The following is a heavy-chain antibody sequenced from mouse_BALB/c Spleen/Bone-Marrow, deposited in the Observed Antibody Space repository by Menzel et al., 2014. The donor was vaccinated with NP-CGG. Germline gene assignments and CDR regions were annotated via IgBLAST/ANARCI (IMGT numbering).Heavy chain of an antibody. CDR3: ARLDYGNYVGGAMDY. CDR2: ISSGGGST. D-gene: IGHD2-1*01. CDR1: GFAFSSYD. Sequence: DVMLVESGGGLVKPGGSLKLSCAASGFAFSSYDMSWVRQTPEKRLEWVAYISSGGGSTYYPDTVKGRFTISRDNAKNTLYLQMSSMKSEDTDMYYCARLDYGNYVGGAMDYWGQGTLVTVSS. J-gene: IGHJ4*01. V-gene: IGHV5-12-1*01.